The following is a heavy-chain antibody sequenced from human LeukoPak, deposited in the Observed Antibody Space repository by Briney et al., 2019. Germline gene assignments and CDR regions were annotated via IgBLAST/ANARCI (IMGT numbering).Heavy chain of an antibody. V-gene: IGHV3-30*02. CDR2: IRYDGSNK. J-gene: IGHJ4*02. D-gene: IGHD3-3*01. Sequence: VGSLRLSCAASGFTFSSYGMHWVRQAPGKGLEWVAFIRYDGSNKYYADSVKGRFTISRDNSKNTLYLQMNSLRAEDTAVYYCAKDPQYYDFWSGSILYYFDYWGQGTLVTVSS. CDR1: GFTFSSYG. CDR3: AKDPQYYDFWSGSILYYFDY.